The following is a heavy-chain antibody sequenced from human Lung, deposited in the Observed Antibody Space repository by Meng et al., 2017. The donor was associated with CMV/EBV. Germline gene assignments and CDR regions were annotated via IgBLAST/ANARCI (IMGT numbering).Heavy chain of an antibody. D-gene: IGHD2-2*01. V-gene: IGHV3-21*01. J-gene: IGHJ4*02. CDR1: GFTFSSYS. CDR2: ISSSSSYI. CDR3: ARDAVRYCSSTSCYGPPKQQLVEYDY. Sequence: GEXXKISCAASGFTFSSYSMNWVRQAPGKGLEWVSSISSSSSYIYYADSVKGRFTISRDNAKNSLYLQMNSLRAEDTAVYYCARDAVRYCSSTSCYGPPKQQLVEYDYWXQGTVVTVSS.